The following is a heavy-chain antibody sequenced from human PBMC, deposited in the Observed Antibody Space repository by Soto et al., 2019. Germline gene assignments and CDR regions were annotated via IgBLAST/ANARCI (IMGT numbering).Heavy chain of an antibody. CDR2: ISSSSSYI. D-gene: IGHD3-22*01. CDR3: ARDGNLIGYLVVVITGYYFDY. Sequence: PGGSLRLSCAASGFTFSSYAMSWVRQAPGKGLEWVSSISSSSSYIYYADSVKGRFTISRDNSKNTLYLQMNSLRAEDTAVYYCARDGNLIGYLVVVITGYYFDYWGQGTLVTVSS. CDR1: GFTFSSYA. J-gene: IGHJ4*02. V-gene: IGHV3-21*01.